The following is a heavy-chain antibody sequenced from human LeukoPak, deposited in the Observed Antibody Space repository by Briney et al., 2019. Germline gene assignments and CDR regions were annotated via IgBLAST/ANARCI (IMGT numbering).Heavy chain of an antibody. V-gene: IGHV4-34*01. D-gene: IGHD1-26*01. CDR2: INHSGST. Sequence: SEPLSLTCAVYGGSFSGYYWSWIRQPPGKGLEWIGEINHSGSTNYNPSLKSRVTISVDTSKNQFSLKLSSVTAADTAVYYCARRRGAKIDYWGQGTLVTVSS. J-gene: IGHJ4*02. CDR1: GGSFSGYY. CDR3: ARRRGAKIDY.